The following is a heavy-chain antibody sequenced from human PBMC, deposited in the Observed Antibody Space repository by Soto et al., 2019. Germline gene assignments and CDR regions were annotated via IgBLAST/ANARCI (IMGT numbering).Heavy chain of an antibody. V-gene: IGHV4-34*01. D-gene: IGHD3-22*01. CDR2: INHSGST. J-gene: IGHJ6*02. CDR3: AREVVDYYDSSGYYPPVGMDV. CDR1: GGSFSGYY. Sequence: SETLSLTCAVYGGSFSGYYWSWIRQPPGKGLEWIGEINHSGSTNYNPSLKSRVTISVDTSRNQFSLKLSSVTPADTAVYYCAREVVDYYDSSGYYPPVGMDVWGQGTTVTVSS.